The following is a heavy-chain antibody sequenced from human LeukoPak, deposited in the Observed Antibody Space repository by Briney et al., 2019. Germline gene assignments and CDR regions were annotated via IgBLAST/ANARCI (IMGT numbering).Heavy chain of an antibody. D-gene: IGHD3-3*01. Sequence: GGSLRLSCAASGFTFSRYAMHWVRQAPGKGLEWVTVISYDGNNKYYADSVKGRFTISRDNSKNTLYLQMNSLRVEDTAVYYCASAYYDFWSGYYSAYYFDYWGQGTLVTVSS. V-gene: IGHV3-30*04. CDR3: ASAYYDFWSGYYSAYYFDY. CDR2: ISYDGNNK. CDR1: GFTFSRYA. J-gene: IGHJ4*02.